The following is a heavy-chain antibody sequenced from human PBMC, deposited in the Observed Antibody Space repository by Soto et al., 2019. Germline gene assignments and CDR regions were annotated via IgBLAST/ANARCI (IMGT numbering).Heavy chain of an antibody. Sequence: SETLSLTCTVSGGSISSSSYYWGWIRQPPGKGLEWIGNIYYSGSTYYNPSLKSRVTISVDTSKNQFSLKLSSVTAADTAVYYCARVCGGDCHYGMDVWGQGTAVTVSS. CDR3: ARVCGGDCHYGMDV. CDR2: IYYSGST. CDR1: GGSISSSSYY. D-gene: IGHD2-21*02. J-gene: IGHJ6*02. V-gene: IGHV4-39*01.